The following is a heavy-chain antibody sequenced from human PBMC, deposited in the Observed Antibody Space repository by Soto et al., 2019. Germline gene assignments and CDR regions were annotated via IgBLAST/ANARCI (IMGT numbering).Heavy chain of an antibody. CDR3: ARHGPPTTTGVGPSYTMDV. J-gene: IGHJ6*02. CDR2: INPSGGRT. D-gene: IGHD3-3*01. Sequence: QMQLVQSGAEVKKPGASVKVSCKASGYTFTSYQMHWVRQAPGQGLEWMGIINPSGGRTTYAPRFQGRVMMARDTSTNPVYMELRSLRSEDTAVYYCARHGPPTTTGVGPSYTMDVWGQGTTVTVS. V-gene: IGHV1-46*01. CDR1: GYTFTSYQ.